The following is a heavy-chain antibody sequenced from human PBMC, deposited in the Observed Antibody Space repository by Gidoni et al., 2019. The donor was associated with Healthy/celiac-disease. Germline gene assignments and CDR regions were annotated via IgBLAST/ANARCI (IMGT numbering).Heavy chain of an antibody. Sequence: EVQLVESGGGLVKPGGSLRLSCAASGFTFSSYSMNWVRQAPGKGLEWVSSISSSSSYIYYADSVKGRFTISRDNAKNSLYLQMNSLRAEDTAVYYCAREYYDILTGYFYGMDVWGQGTTVTVSS. CDR1: GFTFSSYS. CDR3: AREYYDILTGYFYGMDV. D-gene: IGHD3-9*01. CDR2: ISSSSSYI. V-gene: IGHV3-21*01. J-gene: IGHJ6*02.